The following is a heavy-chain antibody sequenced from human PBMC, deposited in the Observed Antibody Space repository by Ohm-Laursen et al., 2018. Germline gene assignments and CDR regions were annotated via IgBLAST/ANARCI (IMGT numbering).Heavy chain of an antibody. CDR2: IYYTGST. Sequence: SDTLSLTCTVSGGPISRYYWSWIRQPPGKGLEWIGYIYYTGSTNYNPSLKSRVTISLDTSKNQFSVKLNPVTAADTAVYYCARGPDLYTYGAFDPWGQGTLVTVSS. J-gene: IGHJ5*02. V-gene: IGHV4-59*07. CDR3: ARGPDLYTYGAFDP. CDR1: GGPISRYY. D-gene: IGHD3-16*01.